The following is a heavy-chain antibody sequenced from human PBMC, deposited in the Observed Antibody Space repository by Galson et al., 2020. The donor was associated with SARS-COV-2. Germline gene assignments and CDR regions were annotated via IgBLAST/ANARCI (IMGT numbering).Heavy chain of an antibody. Sequence: GESLKISCTGPEFTFSTYEMNWVRQAPGKGLEWLSYISGSGSTMYYADSVKGRFTMSRDNTKNSLYLQMNTLRAEDTAVYYCAREYSSGWYRYAFDIWGQGTMVTVSS. V-gene: IGHV3-48*03. D-gene: IGHD6-13*01. CDR2: ISGSGSTM. CDR1: EFTFSTYE. CDR3: AREYSSGWYRYAFDI. J-gene: IGHJ3*02.